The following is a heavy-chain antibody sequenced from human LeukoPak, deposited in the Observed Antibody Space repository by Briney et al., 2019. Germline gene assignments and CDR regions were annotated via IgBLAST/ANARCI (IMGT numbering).Heavy chain of an antibody. V-gene: IGHV3-66*04. CDR2: IYSGGAT. CDR1: GIAVSNNY. J-gene: IGHJ5*02. CDR3: ATHDWFDP. Sequence: GSLRLSCAASGIAVSNNYMNWVRQAPGKGLEWVSVIYSGGATYYTDSVKGRFTISRDNSKNMLYLQMNSLRADDTAVYYCATHDWFDPWGRGVLVTVSS.